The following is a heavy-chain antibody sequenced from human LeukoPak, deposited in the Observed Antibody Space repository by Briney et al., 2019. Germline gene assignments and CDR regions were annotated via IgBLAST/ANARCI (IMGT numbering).Heavy chain of an antibody. Sequence: GGSLRLSCAASVFIFNNYVISSVRQGPGKGLEWVSGISGSGGRTYYGNYVKCRFSMSGHISKNTLFLQMNSLRAEDTAVYYGAKAQGSCGGDTCQYAVDVWGQGTTVTVSS. J-gene: IGHJ6*02. D-gene: IGHD2-15*01. V-gene: IGHV3-23*01. CDR2: ISGSGGRT. CDR3: AKAQGSCGGDTCQYAVDV. CDR1: VFIFNNYV.